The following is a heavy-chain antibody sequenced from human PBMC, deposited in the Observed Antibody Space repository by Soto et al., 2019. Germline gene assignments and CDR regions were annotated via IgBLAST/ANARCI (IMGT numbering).Heavy chain of an antibody. Sequence: GGSLRLSCAASGFTFSSYAMTWVRQAPGKGLEWVSAISGSGAYTYYANSVKGRFTISRDNSKNTLYLQLNSLRAEDTAVYYCAKYGCSSTSCQRDYWGQGTRVTVSS. J-gene: IGHJ4*02. D-gene: IGHD2-2*01. CDR1: GFTFSSYA. CDR3: AKYGCSSTSCQRDY. CDR2: ISGSGAYT. V-gene: IGHV3-23*01.